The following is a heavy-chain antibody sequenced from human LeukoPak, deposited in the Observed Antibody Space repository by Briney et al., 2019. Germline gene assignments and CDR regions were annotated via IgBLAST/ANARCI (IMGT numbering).Heavy chain of an antibody. CDR3: ARDEYAEAVAGRYAFDI. V-gene: IGHV4-4*07. CDR1: GGSISSYY. CDR2: IYTGGSN. D-gene: IGHD6-19*01. J-gene: IGHJ3*02. Sequence: SETLSLTCTVSGGSISSYYWSWIRQPAGKGLEWIGRIYTGGSNNYNPSFKSRVTMSVDTSKNQFSLKLSSVTAADTAVYYCARDEYAEAVAGRYAFDIWGQGTMVTVSS.